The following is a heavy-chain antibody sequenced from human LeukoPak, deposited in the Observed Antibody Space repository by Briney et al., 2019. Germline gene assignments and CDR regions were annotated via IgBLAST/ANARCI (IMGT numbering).Heavy chain of an antibody. Sequence: ASVKVSCKASGYTFTGYYMHWVRQAPGQGLEWMGWINPNSGGTTYAQKFQGRVTMTRDTSISTAYMELSGLRSDDTAVYYCARAGYSYGQSIYFDYWGQGTLVTVSS. J-gene: IGHJ4*02. CDR3: ARAGYSYGQSIYFDY. V-gene: IGHV1-2*02. CDR2: INPNSGGT. D-gene: IGHD5-18*01. CDR1: GYTFTGYY.